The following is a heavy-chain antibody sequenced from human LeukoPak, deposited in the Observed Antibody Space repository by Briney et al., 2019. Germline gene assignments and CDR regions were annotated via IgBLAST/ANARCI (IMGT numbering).Heavy chain of an antibody. CDR1: GGSIRNYY. J-gene: IGHJ3*02. Sequence: PSETLSLTCIVSGGSIRNYYWSWIRQSPGKGLEWLGYIYYSGSTKYNPSLKSRVTISVDTSKNQVSLKLSSVTAADTAIYYCARLRNYDILSGFFGFDIWGQGTMVTVSS. CDR2: IYYSGST. CDR3: ARLRNYDILSGFFGFDI. D-gene: IGHD3-9*01. V-gene: IGHV4-59*08.